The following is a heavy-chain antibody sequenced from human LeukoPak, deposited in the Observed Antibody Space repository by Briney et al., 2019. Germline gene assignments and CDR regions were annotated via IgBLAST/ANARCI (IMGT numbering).Heavy chain of an antibody. CDR3: ARDRDTAMGYYYYGMDV. CDR1: GYXFTSYY. D-gene: IGHD5-18*01. V-gene: IGHV1-46*01. Sequence: ASVKVSCKASGYXFTSYYMHWVRQAPGQGPEWMGIINPSGGSTRYAQKFQGRVTMIRDTSTSTVYMELSSLRSEDTAVYYCARDRDTAMGYYYYGMDVWGQGTTVTVSS. CDR2: INPSGGST. J-gene: IGHJ6*02.